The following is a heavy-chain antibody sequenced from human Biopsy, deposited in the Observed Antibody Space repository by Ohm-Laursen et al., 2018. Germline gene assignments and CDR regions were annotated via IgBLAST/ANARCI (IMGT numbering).Heavy chain of an antibody. V-gene: IGHV4-4*08. CDR2: IYSSGGT. CDR1: GGSLSLSY. Sequence: GTLSLTCNVSGGSLSLSYWSWIRQPPGKGLERIGYIYSSGGTDYNPSLKSRVTISLDTSKNQFSLTLTSVTVADTAIYYCARRPYTRDNWFDPWGQGTLVTVSS. D-gene: IGHD2-2*01. CDR3: ARRPYTRDNWFDP. J-gene: IGHJ5*02.